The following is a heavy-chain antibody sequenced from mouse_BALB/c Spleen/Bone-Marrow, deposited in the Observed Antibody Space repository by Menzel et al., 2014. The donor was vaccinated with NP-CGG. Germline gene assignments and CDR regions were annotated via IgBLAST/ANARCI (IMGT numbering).Heavy chain of an antibody. J-gene: IGHJ1*01. CDR3: ARGEGYDGWYFDV. CDR1: GYTFTDYA. CDR2: ISTYSGNT. D-gene: IGHD2-2*01. Sequence: VKVVESGPELVRPGVSVKISCKGSGYTFTDYAMHWVKQSHAKSLEWIGVISTYSGNTNYNQKFKGKATMTVDKSSSTAYMELARLTSEDSAIYHCARGEGYDGWYFDVWGAGTTVTVSS. V-gene: IGHV1-67*01.